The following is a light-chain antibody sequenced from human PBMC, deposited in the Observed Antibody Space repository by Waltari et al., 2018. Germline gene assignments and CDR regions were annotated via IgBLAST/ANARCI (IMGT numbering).Light chain of an antibody. CDR2: RDS. V-gene: IGLV3-25*03. J-gene: IGLJ3*02. Sequence: SYELTQPTSVSVSPGQTARITCSGSALANEYAFWYQQKPGQAPVLVIYRDSERPSGIPGRVSGSNSGTTVTLTISGVQAEDEADYYCQSADTRSSFWVFGGGTKLTVV. CDR1: ALANEY. CDR3: QSADTRSSFWV.